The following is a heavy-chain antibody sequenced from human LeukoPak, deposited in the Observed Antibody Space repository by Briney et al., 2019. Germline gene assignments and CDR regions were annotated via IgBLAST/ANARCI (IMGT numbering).Heavy chain of an antibody. CDR1: GDTFATYW. CDR3: ACRKFSGTWSGT. J-gene: IGHJ5*02. V-gene: IGHV5-51*01. Sequence: GESLKISCKGSGDTFATYWIGWVRHLPGKGLEWMGVIYPGDSRTRYHPSFQGQVTISADKSISTAYLQWSSLKASDTAMYYCACRKFSGTWSGTWGQGTLVTVSS. D-gene: IGHD1-14*01. CDR2: IYPGDSRT.